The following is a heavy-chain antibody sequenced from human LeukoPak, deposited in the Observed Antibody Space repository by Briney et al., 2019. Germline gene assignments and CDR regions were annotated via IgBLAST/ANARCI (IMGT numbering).Heavy chain of an antibody. CDR2: ISSRGSTI. V-gene: IGHV3-11*04. D-gene: IGHD1-1*01. Sequence: PGGSLRLSCAASGFTFSDHYMSWIRQAPGKGLEWVSYISSRGSTIYYADSVKGRFTISRDNAKNSLYLQMNSLRAEDTAVYYCATEGYATHYWGQGTLVTVSS. CDR3: ATEGYATHY. J-gene: IGHJ4*02. CDR1: GFTFSDHY.